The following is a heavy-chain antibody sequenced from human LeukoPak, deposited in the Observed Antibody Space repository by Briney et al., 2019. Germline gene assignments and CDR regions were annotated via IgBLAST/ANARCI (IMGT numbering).Heavy chain of an antibody. Sequence: PSETLSLTCAVYGGSFSGYYWSWIRQPPGKGLEWIGEINHSGSTNYNPSLKSRVTISVDTSKNQFSLKLSSVTAADTAAYYCARGPIVVVPAAMSRLDYWGQGTLVTVSS. V-gene: IGHV4-34*01. CDR1: GGSFSGYY. J-gene: IGHJ4*02. CDR3: ARGPIVVVPAAMSRLDY. CDR2: INHSGST. D-gene: IGHD2-2*01.